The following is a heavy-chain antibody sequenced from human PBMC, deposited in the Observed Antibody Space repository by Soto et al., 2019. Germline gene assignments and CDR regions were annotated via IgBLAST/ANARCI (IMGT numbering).Heavy chain of an antibody. CDR1: GYTFINKD. J-gene: IGHJ5*02. V-gene: IGHV1-8*01. CDR2: MDIKNDFT. CDR3: AGGGLWANYDKGASWFDP. Sequence: QVQLVQSGATVKSPGASVKVSCKASGYTFINKDITWVRQAAGQGLEWMGWMDIKNDFTVYAQKFKGRGTMARGPSKDTAYMELSGLRPGDTAGYYCAGGGLWANYDKGASWFDPWGQGTLVTVSA. D-gene: IGHD3-16*01.